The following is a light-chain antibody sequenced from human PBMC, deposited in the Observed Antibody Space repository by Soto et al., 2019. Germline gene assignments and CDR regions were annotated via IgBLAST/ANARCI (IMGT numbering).Light chain of an antibody. CDR3: QKRYSTPFT. J-gene: IGKJ3*01. CDR1: HSITTY. V-gene: IGKV1-39*01. Sequence: DIQMTQSPSSLSASVGDRVTITCRASHSITTYLNWYQQKPGKAPKLLIYAASSLQSGVPSRFSGSGSGTDFTLAISSLQPEDFATYYCQKRYSTPFTFGPGTKVDIK. CDR2: AAS.